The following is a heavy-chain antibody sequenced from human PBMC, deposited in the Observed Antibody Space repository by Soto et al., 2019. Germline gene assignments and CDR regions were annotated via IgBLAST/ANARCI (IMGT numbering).Heavy chain of an antibody. D-gene: IGHD6-13*01. J-gene: IGHJ4*02. V-gene: IGHV2-5*02. Sequence: QITLKESGPPLVKPTQTLTLTCTFSGFSLSTSGVGVGWIRQPPGKALEWLALIYWDDDKRYSPSLKLRLTINKDTANNQVVLTMTNMDPVDTATYYGAHGSSSWYYGYWGQGTLVTVSS. CDR1: GFSLSTSGVG. CDR3: AHGSSSWYYGY. CDR2: IYWDDDK.